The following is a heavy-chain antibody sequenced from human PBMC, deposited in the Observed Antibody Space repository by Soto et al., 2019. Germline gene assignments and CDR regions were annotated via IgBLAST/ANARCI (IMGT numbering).Heavy chain of an antibody. D-gene: IGHD4-17*01. J-gene: IGHJ6*02. CDR1: GFSLTNGRMG. CDR3: ARMDGDYNYYGLDV. V-gene: IGHV2-26*01. Sequence: GSGPTLVNPTETLTLTCSVSGFSLTNGRMGVSWIRQPPGKAPEWLAHFFSDAERSYSTSMQSRLNMYKDSSGSQVVLTMTNMAPADTATYFCARMDGDYNYYGLDVWGHGIAVTVSS. CDR2: FFSDAER.